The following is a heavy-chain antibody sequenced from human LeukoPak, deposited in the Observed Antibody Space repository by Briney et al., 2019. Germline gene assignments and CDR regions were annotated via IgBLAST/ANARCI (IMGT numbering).Heavy chain of an antibody. CDR3: ARGAKYDRSGYRWFDP. J-gene: IGHJ5*02. CDR2: ISSSGSYI. V-gene: IGHV3-21*01. CDR1: GFTFSTYT. Sequence: GGSEGLFCAASGFTFSTYTVNWVRQAPGKGLEWAPGKGLEWVSSISSSGSYIDYGDSGKGRFTISRDNAKKLLYLQKKSLRAEDTAVYYCARGAKYDRSGYRWFDPLREGSLVTVSS. D-gene: IGHD3-22*01.